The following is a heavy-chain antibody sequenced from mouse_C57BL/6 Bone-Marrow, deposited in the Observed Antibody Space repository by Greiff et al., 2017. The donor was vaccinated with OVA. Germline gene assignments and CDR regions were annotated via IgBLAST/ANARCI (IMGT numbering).Heavy chain of an antibody. CDR2: IDPSDSET. Sequence: VQLQQSGAELVRPGSSVKLSCKASGYTFTSYWMHWVKQRPIQGLEWIGNIDPSDSETHYNQKFKDKATLTVDKSSSKAYMQLSSLTSEDSAVYYCAMALYDGYWYFDVWGTGTTVTVSS. CDR3: AMALYDGYWYFDV. V-gene: IGHV1-52*01. D-gene: IGHD2-3*01. CDR1: GYTFTSYW. J-gene: IGHJ1*03.